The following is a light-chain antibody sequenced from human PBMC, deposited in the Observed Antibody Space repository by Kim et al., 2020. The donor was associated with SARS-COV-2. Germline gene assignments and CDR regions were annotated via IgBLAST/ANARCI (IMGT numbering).Light chain of an antibody. V-gene: IGLV1-47*01. Sequence: QSVLTQPPSASGTPGQTVTISCSGSRSDIGSNYVYWYQQLPGTAPKLLMYRNNQRPSGVPDRFSGSKSGTSASLAISGLRSEDEADYYCAAWDDSLSGGFGGGTQLTVL. CDR3: AAWDDSLSGG. CDR1: RSDIGSNY. J-gene: IGLJ2*01. CDR2: RNN.